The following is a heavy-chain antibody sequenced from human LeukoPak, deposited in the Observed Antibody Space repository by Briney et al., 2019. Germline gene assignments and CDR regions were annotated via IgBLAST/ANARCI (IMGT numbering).Heavy chain of an antibody. CDR2: ISGSGGGT. V-gene: IGHV3-23*01. CDR1: GFTFNTYA. CDR3: AKLTGGTGTIPFDY. D-gene: IGHD1-1*01. J-gene: IGHJ4*02. Sequence: GGSLRLSCAASGFTFNTYAMTWVRQAPGKGLEWVSSISGSGGGTYYADSVKGRLTISRDNSKNTLYLQMNSLRADDTAVYYCAKLTGGTGTIPFDYWGQGTLVTVSS.